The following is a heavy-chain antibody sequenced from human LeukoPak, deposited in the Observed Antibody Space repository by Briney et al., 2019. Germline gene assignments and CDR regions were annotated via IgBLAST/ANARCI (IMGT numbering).Heavy chain of an antibody. CDR1: GYSFTTYW. CDR3: ARHETGPYFDY. D-gene: IGHD3-9*01. V-gene: IGHV5-51*01. J-gene: IGHJ4*02. CDR2: IYPGDSDT. Sequence: GESLKISCRGSGYSFTTYWISWVRQMPGKGLECMGIIYPGDSDTRYSPSFQGQVTISADKSFSTAYLQWSSLKASDTAMYYCARHETGPYFDYWGQGTLVIVSS.